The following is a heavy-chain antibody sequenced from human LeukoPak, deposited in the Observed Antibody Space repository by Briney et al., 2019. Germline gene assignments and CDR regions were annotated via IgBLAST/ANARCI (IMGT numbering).Heavy chain of an antibody. CDR1: GFTFSSYW. D-gene: IGHD3-3*01. V-gene: IGHV3-7*01. CDR2: IKQDGSEE. CDR3: ASSGYDFWSGYPLDY. Sequence: TGGSLRLSCAASGFTFSSYWMSWVPQAPGKGLEWVANIKQDGSEEYYVDSVKGRFTISRDNAKNSLYLQMNSRRAEDTAVYYCASSGYDFWSGYPLDYWGQGTLVTVSS. J-gene: IGHJ4*02.